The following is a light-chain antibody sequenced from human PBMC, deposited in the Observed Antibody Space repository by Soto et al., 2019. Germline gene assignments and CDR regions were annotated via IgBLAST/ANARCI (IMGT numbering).Light chain of an antibody. Sequence: QSALTQPASVSGSPGQSITISCTGTSSDVGGYNYVSWYQQHPGKAPKHMIYEVSNRPSGVSNRFSGSKSGNTASLTISGLQAEDEDDYYCSSYASSSTPYVFGTGTKLTVL. V-gene: IGLV2-14*01. CDR2: EVS. CDR3: SSYASSSTPYV. CDR1: SSDVGGYNY. J-gene: IGLJ1*01.